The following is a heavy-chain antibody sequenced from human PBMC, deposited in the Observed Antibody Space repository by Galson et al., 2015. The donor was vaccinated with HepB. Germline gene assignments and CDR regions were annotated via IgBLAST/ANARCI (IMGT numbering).Heavy chain of an antibody. Sequence: SVKVSCKASGDTFSNYAISWMRQAPGQGLEWMGRIIPILGVTSNAQKFHDRVTITADKSTSTVYMELSSLRSDDTAVYYCARHLELSSRNWFDPWGQGTLVTVS. CDR2: IIPILGVT. V-gene: IGHV1-69*04. CDR1: GDTFSNYA. D-gene: IGHD1-7*01. CDR3: ARHLELSSRNWFDP. J-gene: IGHJ5*02.